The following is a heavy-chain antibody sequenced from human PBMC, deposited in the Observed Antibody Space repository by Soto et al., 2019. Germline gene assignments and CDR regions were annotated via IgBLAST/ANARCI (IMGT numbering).Heavy chain of an antibody. CDR1: GFTFSSYG. V-gene: IGHV3-30*18. D-gene: IGHD3-22*01. Sequence: PGGSLRLSCAASGFTFSSYGMHWVRQAPGKGLEWVAVISYDGSNKYYADSVKGRFTISRDNSKNTLYLQMNGLRAEDTAVYYCAKDHLGHYYYDSSGYGFDYWGQGTLVTVSS. J-gene: IGHJ4*02. CDR3: AKDHLGHYYYDSSGYGFDY. CDR2: ISYDGSNK.